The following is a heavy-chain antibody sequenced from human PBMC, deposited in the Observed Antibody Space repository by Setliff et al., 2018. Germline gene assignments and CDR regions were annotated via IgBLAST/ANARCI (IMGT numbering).Heavy chain of an antibody. CDR2: MSLDETNK. D-gene: IGHD2-2*01. CDR3: VRGYCSSSSCYGTMGY. V-gene: IGHV3-30-3*01. Sequence: GGSLRLSCAASGFTFTNYIIHWVRQAPGKGLEWVAVMSLDETNKYYADSVRGRFTISRDISKNTLYLQMNSLRAEDTAVYYCVRGYCSSSSCYGTMGYWGQGTLVTVSS. CDR1: GFTFTNYI. J-gene: IGHJ4*02.